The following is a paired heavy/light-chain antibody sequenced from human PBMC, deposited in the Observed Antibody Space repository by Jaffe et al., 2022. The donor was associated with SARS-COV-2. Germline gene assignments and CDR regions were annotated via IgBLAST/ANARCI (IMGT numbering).Heavy chain of an antibody. Sequence: QLQLQESGPGLVKPSETLSLTCTVSGGSISSASGNYYWGWIRQPPGKGLEWIGTIYYTGNAYYNPSLSSRVTISVDTSKSHFSLKLSSVTAADTALYFCARHGYSRNTGWYFDIWGQGTMVSVSS. D-gene: IGHD6-19*01. V-gene: IGHV4-39*01. CDR2: IYYTGNA. CDR1: GGSISSASGNYY. J-gene: IGHJ3*02. CDR3: ARHGYSRNTGWYFDI.
Light chain of an antibody. J-gene: IGKJ1*01. CDR2: RAS. CDR3: QEYVSYSPT. V-gene: IGKV1-5*03. Sequence: DIQMTQSPSTLSASVGDRVTITCRASQSLSSWLAWYQQEPGRAPKLLIYRASSLESGVPSRFSGSGSGTEYTLTISSLQPEDFATYYCQEYVSYSPTFGQGTKVEIK. CDR1: QSLSSW.